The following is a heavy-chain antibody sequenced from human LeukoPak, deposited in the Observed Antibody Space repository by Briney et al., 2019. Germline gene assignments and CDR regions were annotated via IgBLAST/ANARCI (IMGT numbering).Heavy chain of an antibody. D-gene: IGHD3-22*01. J-gene: IGHJ6*02. V-gene: IGHV1-69*02. CDR3: ARVSSGQDGMDV. Sequence: ASVKVSCKASGGTFSSYTISWVRQAPGQGLEWMGRIIPILGIANYAQKFQGRVTITAGKSTSTAYMELSSLRSEDTAVYYCARVSSGQDGMDVWGQGTTVTVSS. CDR2: IIPILGIA. CDR1: GGTFSSYT.